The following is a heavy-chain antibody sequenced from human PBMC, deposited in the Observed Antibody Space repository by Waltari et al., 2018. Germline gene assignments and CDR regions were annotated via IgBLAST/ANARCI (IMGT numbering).Heavy chain of an antibody. CDR3: AREPWVWSGYYMDYYYYMDV. J-gene: IGHJ6*03. CDR2: ISTRGST. D-gene: IGHD3-3*01. CDR1: GGSISSGSYY. Sequence: QVQLQESGPGLVKPSQTLSLTCTVSGGSISSGSYYWSWIRQPAGKGLEWIGRISTRGSTNSNPSLKGRVTISVDTSKNQFSLKLSSVTAADTAVYYCAREPWVWSGYYMDYYYYMDVWGKGTTVTVSS. V-gene: IGHV4-61*02.